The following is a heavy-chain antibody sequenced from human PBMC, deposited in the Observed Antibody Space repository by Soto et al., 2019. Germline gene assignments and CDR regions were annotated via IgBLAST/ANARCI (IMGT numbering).Heavy chain of an antibody. D-gene: IGHD3-22*01. CDR2: IIPILGTA. CDR1: GGTFSSYA. V-gene: IGHV1-69*13. CDR3: ARVYDSSGYYYGY. Sequence: GASVKVSCKASGGTFSSYAISWVRQAPGQGLEWMGGIIPILGTANYAQKFQGRVTITADESTSTAYMELSSLRSEDTAVYYCARVYDSSGYYYGYWGQGTLVTVSS. J-gene: IGHJ4*02.